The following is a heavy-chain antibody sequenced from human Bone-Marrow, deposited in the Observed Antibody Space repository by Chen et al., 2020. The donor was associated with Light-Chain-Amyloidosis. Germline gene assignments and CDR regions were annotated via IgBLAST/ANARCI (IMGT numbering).Heavy chain of an antibody. D-gene: IGHD5-12*01. CDR2: IYPDDSDA. CDR1: GSTLPNYW. J-gene: IGHJ4*02. Sequence: LQLEQSGPEAKKPGESLKLSCKGTGSTLPNYWIGRVRQMPGKGLEWMGVIYPDDSDARYSPSFEGQVTISADKSITTAYLQWRSLKASDTAMYYCARRRDGYNFDYWGQGTLVTVSS. CDR3: ARRRDGYNFDY. V-gene: IGHV5-51*01.